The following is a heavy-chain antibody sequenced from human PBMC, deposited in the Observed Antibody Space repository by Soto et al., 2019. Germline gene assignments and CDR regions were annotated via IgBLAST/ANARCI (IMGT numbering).Heavy chain of an antibody. CDR2: IIPIFGTA. CDR1: GGTFSSYA. Sequence: SVKVSCKASGGTFSSYAISWVRQAPGQGLEWMGGIIPIFGTANYAQKFQGRVTITADKPTSTAHMELSSLRSEDTAVYYCARGHIVVVTAILAALDYWGQGTLVTVSS. D-gene: IGHD2-21*02. CDR3: ARGHIVVVTAILAALDY. V-gene: IGHV1-69*06. J-gene: IGHJ4*02.